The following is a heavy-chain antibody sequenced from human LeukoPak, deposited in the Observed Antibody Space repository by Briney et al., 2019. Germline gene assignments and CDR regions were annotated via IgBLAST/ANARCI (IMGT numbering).Heavy chain of an antibody. V-gene: IGHV3-64*01. CDR2: ICSNGGCT. CDR1: GFTFSSFA. D-gene: IGHD4-11*01. J-gene: IGHJ4*02. Sequence: GGSLRLSCAASGFTFSSFAMHWVRQAPGKQLEYVSAICSNGGCTYYAHSVKGRFTISRDNSKNTLYLQMGSLRAEDMAVYYCARWGYYSNYDYWGQGTLVTVSS. CDR3: ARWGYYSNYDY.